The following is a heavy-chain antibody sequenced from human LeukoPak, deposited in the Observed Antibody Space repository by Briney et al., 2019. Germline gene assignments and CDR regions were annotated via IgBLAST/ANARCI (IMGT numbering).Heavy chain of an antibody. CDR2: IISIFGTA. J-gene: IGHJ4*02. CDR3: ARGNWDSSGWYYDY. Sequence: SVKVSCKASGGTFGSYAISWVRQAPGQGLEWMGRIISIFGTANYAQKFQGRVTITTDESTNTAYMELSSLRSDDTAVYYCARGNWDSSGWYYDYWGQGTLVTVSS. V-gene: IGHV1-69*05. D-gene: IGHD6-19*01. CDR1: GGTFGSYA.